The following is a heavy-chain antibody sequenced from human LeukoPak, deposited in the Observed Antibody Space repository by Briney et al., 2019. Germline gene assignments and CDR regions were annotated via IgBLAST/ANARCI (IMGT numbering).Heavy chain of an antibody. D-gene: IGHD3-22*01. J-gene: IGHJ3*02. CDR3: ARGYDSSGYYYRAPFDI. CDR1: GYTFTSYY. CDR2: INPSGGST. Sequence: GASVKVSCKASGYTFTSYYMHRVRQAPGQGLEWMGIINPSGGSTSYAQKFQGRVTMTRDTSTSTVYMELSSLRSEDTAVYYCARGYDSSGYYYRAPFDIWGQGTMVTVSS. V-gene: IGHV1-46*01.